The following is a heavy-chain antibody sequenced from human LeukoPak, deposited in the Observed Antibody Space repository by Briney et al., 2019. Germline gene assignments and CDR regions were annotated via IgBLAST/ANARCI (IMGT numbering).Heavy chain of an antibody. V-gene: IGHV4-59*01. Sequence: PSETLSLTCTVSGGSISTYSWNWIRQSPGQGLEWIGYIKNNGGNYNNPSLMGRVTISPDTSKNQFSLKLTSVTAADTAVYYCARDAGGTWFDPWGQGTLVTVSS. CDR2: IKNNGGN. CDR3: ARDAGGTWFDP. CDR1: GGSISTYS. J-gene: IGHJ5*02.